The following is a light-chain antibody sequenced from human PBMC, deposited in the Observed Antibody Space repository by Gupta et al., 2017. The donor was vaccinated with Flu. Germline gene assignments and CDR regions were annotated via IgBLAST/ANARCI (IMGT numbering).Light chain of an antibody. CDR3: QQYGSSPRT. Sequence: ESSALPGFMTLSPGERATLSCRASQSVSSSYLAWYQQKPGQAPRLLIYGASSRATGIPDRFSGSGSGTDFTLTISRLEPEDFAVYYCQQYGSSPRTFGQGTKLEIK. J-gene: IGKJ2*01. CDR1: QSVSSSY. V-gene: IGKV3-20*01. CDR2: GAS.